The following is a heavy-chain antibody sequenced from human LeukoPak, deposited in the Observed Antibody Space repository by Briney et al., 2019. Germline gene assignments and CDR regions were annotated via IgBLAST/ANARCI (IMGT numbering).Heavy chain of an antibody. Sequence: GGSLRLSCAASGFTFSSYAMSWVRQAPGKGLEWVAVISYDGSNKYYADSVKGRFTISRDNSKNTLYLQMNSLRAEDTAVYYCARVTDTAIGFDYWGQGTLVTVSS. V-gene: IGHV3-30-3*01. CDR2: ISYDGSNK. CDR3: ARVTDTAIGFDY. CDR1: GFTFSSYA. J-gene: IGHJ4*02. D-gene: IGHD5-18*01.